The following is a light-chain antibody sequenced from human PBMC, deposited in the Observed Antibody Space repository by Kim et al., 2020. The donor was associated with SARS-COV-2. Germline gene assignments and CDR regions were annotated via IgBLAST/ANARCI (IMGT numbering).Light chain of an antibody. CDR3: QQYNEWPPWT. J-gene: IGKJ1*01. CDR1: QSVSSN. CDR2: GAA. V-gene: IGKV3-15*01. Sequence: SPGERATLSCRASQSVSSNLAWCQQKQGQEPRLLIYGAATRATGIPARWSGSGGGGEFTLTISSRQSEDVAVDYCQQYNEWPPWTFGQGTKVDIK.